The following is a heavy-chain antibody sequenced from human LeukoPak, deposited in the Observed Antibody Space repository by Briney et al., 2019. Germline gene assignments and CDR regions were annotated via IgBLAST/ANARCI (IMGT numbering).Heavy chain of an antibody. CDR3: AKDRPSYYYGSGSVDY. V-gene: IGHV3-11*01. Sequence: GGSLRLSCAASGFTFSDYYMTWIRQAPGKGLEWVSYISNSGSTIYYPDSVKGRFTISRDNSKNTLYLQMNSLRAEDTAVYYCAKDRPSYYYGSGSVDYWGQGTLVTVSS. CDR1: GFTFSDYY. J-gene: IGHJ4*02. CDR2: ISNSGSTI. D-gene: IGHD3-10*01.